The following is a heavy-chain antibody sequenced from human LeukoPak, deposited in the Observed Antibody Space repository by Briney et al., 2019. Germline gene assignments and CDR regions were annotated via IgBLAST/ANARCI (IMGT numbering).Heavy chain of an antibody. CDR1: GGSISSGDYY. Sequence: PSQTLSLTCTVSGGSISSGDYYWSWIHQPPGKGLEGIGYIYYSGSTYYTPSPKSRVTISVATSKNQFSPKLSSVTAADTAVYYCARSDELGLLDPWGQGTLVTVSS. J-gene: IGHJ5*02. V-gene: IGHV4-30-4*08. CDR3: ARSDELGLLDP. CDR2: IYYSGST. D-gene: IGHD7-27*01.